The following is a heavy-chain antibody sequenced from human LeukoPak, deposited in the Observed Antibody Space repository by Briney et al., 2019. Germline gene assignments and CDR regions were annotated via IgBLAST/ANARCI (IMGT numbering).Heavy chain of an antibody. CDR2: ISSSSSTI. V-gene: IGHV3-48*01. CDR1: GFSFSSYS. J-gene: IGHJ4*02. Sequence: PGGSLRLSCAASGFSFSSYSMNWVRQAPGKGLEWVSCISSSSSTIYYADSVKGRFTISRDNAKNSLYLQMNSLRAEDTAVYYCARLTVKVEGYDYWGQGTLVTVSS. D-gene: IGHD4-17*01. CDR3: ARLTVKVEGYDY.